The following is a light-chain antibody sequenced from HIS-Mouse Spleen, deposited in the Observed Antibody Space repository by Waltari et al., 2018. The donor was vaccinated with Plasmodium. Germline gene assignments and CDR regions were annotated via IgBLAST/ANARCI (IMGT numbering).Light chain of an antibody. CDR1: ALPKKH. CDR2: EDS. J-gene: IGLJ3*02. CDR3: NSRDSSGNHRV. V-gene: IGLV3-10*01. Sequence: SYELTQPPSVSVSPGQTASITCPGDALPKKHAYWYQQKSGQAPVLVIYEDSKRPSGIPERFSGSSSGNTASLTITGAQAEDEADYYCNSRDSSGNHRVFGGGTKLTVL.